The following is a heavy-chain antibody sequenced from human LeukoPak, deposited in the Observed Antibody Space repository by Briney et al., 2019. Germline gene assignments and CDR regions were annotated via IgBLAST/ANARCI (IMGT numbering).Heavy chain of an antibody. J-gene: IGHJ4*02. CDR1: GYTFTSYA. CDR2: INAGNGNT. V-gene: IGHV1-3*03. Sequence: ASVKASCKASGYTFTSYAMHWVRQAPGQRLEWMGWINAGNGNTKYSQEFQGRVTITRDTSASTAYMELSSLRSEDMAVYYCARDKDSPEYGDYFGGLWDYWGQGTLVTVSS. D-gene: IGHD4-17*01. CDR3: ARDKDSPEYGDYFGGLWDY.